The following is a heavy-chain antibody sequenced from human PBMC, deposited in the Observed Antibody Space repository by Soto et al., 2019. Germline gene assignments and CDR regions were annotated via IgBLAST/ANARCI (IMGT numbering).Heavy chain of an antibody. CDR2: INPLPTSGST. D-gene: IGHD6-13*01. J-gene: IGHJ4*02. CDR1: GYIFTNYY. CDR3: ARDLAAAAY. Sequence: QVQLVQSGAEVKKPGASVKVSCKASGYIFTNYYIHWVRQAPGQGLEWMAIINPLPTSGSTNYAQKFQGRVTVTRDTSTSTVYMELSSLRSEEKAIYYCARDLAAAAYWGQGTLVTVSS. V-gene: IGHV1-46*01.